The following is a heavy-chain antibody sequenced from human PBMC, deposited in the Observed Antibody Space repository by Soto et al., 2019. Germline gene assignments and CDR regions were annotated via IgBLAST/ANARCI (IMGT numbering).Heavy chain of an antibody. CDR1: GGTFSSYA. V-gene: IGHV1-69*12. J-gene: IGHJ5*02. D-gene: IGHD2-8*01. Sequence: QVQLVQSGAEVKKPGSSVKVSCKASGGTFSSYAISWVRQAPGQGLEWMGGIIPIFGTANYAQKFQGRVTITADESTSPAYMELSSLRSEDTAVYYCASENSTPTNRWFDPWGQGTLVTVSS. CDR2: IIPIFGTA. CDR3: ASENSTPTNRWFDP.